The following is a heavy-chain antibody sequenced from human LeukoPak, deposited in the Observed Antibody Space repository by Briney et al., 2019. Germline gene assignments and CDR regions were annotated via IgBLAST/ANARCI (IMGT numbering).Heavy chain of an antibody. V-gene: IGHV1-8*01. Sequence: ASVKVSCKASGYTFTSYDINWVRQATGQGLEWMGWMNPNSGNTGYAQKFQGRVTMTRNTSISTAYMELSSLRSEDTAVYYCARAVRTVLGRGYCRGGSCKSTYYFDYWGQGTLVTVSS. D-gene: IGHD2-15*01. CDR3: ARAVRTVLGRGYCRGGSCKSTYYFDY. CDR2: MNPNSGNT. CDR1: GYTFTSYD. J-gene: IGHJ4*02.